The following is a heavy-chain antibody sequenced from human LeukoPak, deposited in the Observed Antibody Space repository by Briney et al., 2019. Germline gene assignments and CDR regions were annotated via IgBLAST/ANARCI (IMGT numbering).Heavy chain of an antibody. J-gene: IGHJ3*01. CDR3: ARGLGATTSEALDL. D-gene: IGHD1-26*01. V-gene: IGHV4-4*07. CDR1: GGSISNYY. Sequence: SETLSLTCTVSGGSISNYYWSWIRQSAGKGLEWIGRIYPSGRSNYNPSLKSRVTMSVDTSKNQVSLKLTSVTAADTAVYYCARGLGATTSEALDLWGQGTMVTVSS. CDR2: IYPSGRS.